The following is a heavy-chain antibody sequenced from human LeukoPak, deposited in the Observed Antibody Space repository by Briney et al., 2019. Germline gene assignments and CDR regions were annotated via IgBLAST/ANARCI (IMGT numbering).Heavy chain of an antibody. CDR1: GFTFSSYG. CDR2: ISYDGSNK. J-gene: IGHJ5*02. CDR3: AKDQFDP. Sequence: GGSLRLSCAAAGFTFSSYGMHWVRQAPGKGLEWVAVISYDGSNKYYADSVKGRFTISRDNSKNTLYLQMNSLRAEDTAVYYCAKDQFDPWGQGTLVTVSS. V-gene: IGHV3-30*18.